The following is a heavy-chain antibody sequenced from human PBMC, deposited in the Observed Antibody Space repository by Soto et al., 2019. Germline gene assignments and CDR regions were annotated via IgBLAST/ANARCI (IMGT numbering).Heavy chain of an antibody. CDR1: GYTFTSYG. CDR3: ARVQGIAVAGTGYWFDP. J-gene: IGHJ5*02. D-gene: IGHD6-19*01. V-gene: IGHV1-18*04. CDR2: ISAYNGNT. Sequence: ASAKVSCKASGYTFTSYGISRLRQAPGQGLEWMGWISAYNGNTNYAQKLQGRVTMTTDTSTSTAYMELRSLRSDDTAVYYCARVQGIAVAGTGYWFDPWGQGTLVTVSS.